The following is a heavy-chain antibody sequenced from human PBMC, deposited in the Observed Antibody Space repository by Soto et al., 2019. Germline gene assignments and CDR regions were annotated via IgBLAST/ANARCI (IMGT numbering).Heavy chain of an antibody. CDR2: IYYSGST. CDR3: ARWGEAAAGSNWFDP. V-gene: IGHV4-31*03. CDR1: GGSISSGGYY. J-gene: IGHJ5*02. D-gene: IGHD6-13*01. Sequence: TLSLTCTVSGGSISSGGYYWSWIRQHPGKGLEWIGYIYYSGSTYYNPSLKSRVTISVDTSENQFSLNLSSVTAADTAVYYCARWGEAAAGSNWFDPWGQGTLVTVSS.